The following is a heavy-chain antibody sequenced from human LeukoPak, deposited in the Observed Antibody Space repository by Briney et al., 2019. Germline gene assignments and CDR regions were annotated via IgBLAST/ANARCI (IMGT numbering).Heavy chain of an antibody. Sequence: SETLSLTCAVSGDSFSSHYWTWIRQSPGTGLEWIGYISHIGRTNYNPSLKSRATISIDTSKNQFSLKLRSVTAADTAVYYCARDLVTVTKGFDIWGQGTMVSVSS. J-gene: IGHJ3*02. CDR3: ARDLVTVTKGFDI. D-gene: IGHD4-17*01. CDR2: ISHIGRT. V-gene: IGHV4-59*11. CDR1: GDSFSSHY.